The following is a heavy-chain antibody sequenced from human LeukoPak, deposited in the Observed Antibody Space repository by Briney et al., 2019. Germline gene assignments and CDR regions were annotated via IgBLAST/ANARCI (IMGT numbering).Heavy chain of an antibody. Sequence: SETLSLTCTVSGGSISSYYWSWIRQPPGKGLEWIEYILYSGTTNSNPSLKSRVTISVDTSKNQISLKLSSVTAADTAVYYRARMGGYSGYATHWGQGTLVTVSS. CDR3: ARMGGYSGYATH. CDR1: GGSISSYY. V-gene: IGHV4-59*08. J-gene: IGHJ4*02. D-gene: IGHD5-12*01. CDR2: ILYSGTT.